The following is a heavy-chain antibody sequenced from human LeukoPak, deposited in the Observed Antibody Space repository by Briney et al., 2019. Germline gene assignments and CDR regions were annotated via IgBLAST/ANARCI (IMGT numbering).Heavy chain of an antibody. CDR2: IRYVGINK. J-gene: IGHJ4*02. Sequence: GGSLRLSCAASGFTFSTYGMHWVRQAPGKGLEWVSFIRYVGINKYYADSVKGRFTISRDNAQNSLYLQMNSLRAEDTAVYYCASTTGYSYGYFDYWGQGTLVTVSS. V-gene: IGHV3-30*02. CDR1: GFTFSTYG. CDR3: ASTTGYSYGYFDY. D-gene: IGHD5-18*01.